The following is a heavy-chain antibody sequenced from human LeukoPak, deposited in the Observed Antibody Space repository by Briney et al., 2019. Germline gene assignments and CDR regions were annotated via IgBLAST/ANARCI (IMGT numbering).Heavy chain of an antibody. Sequence: ASVKASCKASGYTFTSYDINWVRQATGQGLEWMGWMNPNSGNTGYAQKFQGRVTMTRYTSISTAYMELSSLRSEDTAVYYCARGVPYYYDSSGYCDYWGQGTLVTVSS. CDR1: GYTFTSYD. CDR3: ARGVPYYYDSSGYCDY. CDR2: MNPNSGNT. V-gene: IGHV1-8*01. J-gene: IGHJ4*02. D-gene: IGHD3-22*01.